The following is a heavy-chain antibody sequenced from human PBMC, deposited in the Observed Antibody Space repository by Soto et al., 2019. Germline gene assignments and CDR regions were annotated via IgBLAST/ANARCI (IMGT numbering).Heavy chain of an antibody. CDR2: IYPGDSDT. CDR3: ARHSPSGQQLGLYYYYYYGMDV. J-gene: IGHJ6*02. V-gene: IGHV5-51*01. CDR1: GYSFTSYW. D-gene: IGHD6-13*01. Sequence: PGESLKISCKGSGYSFTSYWIGWVRQMPGKGLEWMGIIYPGDSDTRYSPSFQGQVTISADKSISTAYLQWSSLKASDTAMYYCARHSPSGQQLGLYYYYYYGMDVWGQGTPVTVSS.